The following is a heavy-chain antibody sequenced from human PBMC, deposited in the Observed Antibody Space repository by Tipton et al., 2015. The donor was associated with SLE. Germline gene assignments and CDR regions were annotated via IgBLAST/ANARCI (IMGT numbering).Heavy chain of an antibody. Sequence: SLRLSCEASGFTFSTYTMTWVRQAPGKGLEWVSFFSGTNSHIYYADSLKGRFTISRDNAKNSLYLQMNSLRAEDTAVYYCARHIYDTSGGPFDYWGQGTLVTVSS. CDR3: ARHIYDTSGGPFDY. CDR1: GFTFSTYT. D-gene: IGHD3-22*01. CDR2: FSGTNSHI. J-gene: IGHJ4*02. V-gene: IGHV3-21*01.